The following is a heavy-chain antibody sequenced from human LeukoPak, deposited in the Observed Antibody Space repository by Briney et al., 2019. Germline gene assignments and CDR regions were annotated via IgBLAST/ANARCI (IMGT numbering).Heavy chain of an antibody. CDR3: ARGSTSWHGHYMDV. D-gene: IGHD2-2*01. Sequence: PGGSLRLSCAASGFIFSNYEMNWVRQAPGKGLEWVSYISNSATTIYYADSVRGRFTISRDNAKNSLYLQMNSLRAEDTAVYYCARGSTSWHGHYMDVWGKGTTVTISS. CDR2: ISNSATTI. J-gene: IGHJ6*03. V-gene: IGHV3-48*03. CDR1: GFIFSNYE.